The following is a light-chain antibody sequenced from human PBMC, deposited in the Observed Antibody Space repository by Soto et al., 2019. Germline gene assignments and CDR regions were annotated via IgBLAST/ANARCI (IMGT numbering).Light chain of an antibody. V-gene: IGLV2-23*02. CDR2: EVS. J-gene: IGLJ2*01. CDR3: CSYAGSSLLV. CDR1: SSDVGSYNL. Sequence: QSALTQPASVSGSPGQSITISCTGTSSDVGSYNLVSWYQQHPGKAPKFIIYEVSKRPSGVSNRFPGSKSGNTASLTISGLQAEDEADYYCCSYAGSSLLVFGGGTKLTVL.